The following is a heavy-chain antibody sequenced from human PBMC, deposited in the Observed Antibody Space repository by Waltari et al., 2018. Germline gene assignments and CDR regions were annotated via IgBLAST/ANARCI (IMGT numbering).Heavy chain of an antibody. J-gene: IGHJ3*01. D-gene: IGHD1-1*01. CDR3: ATYIGASLGTASFDV. Sequence: GWLRRAPGQGREWIATISDNGATYSSPSLKSRVTSSRDTSKNQLSLPVDSVTATDTAVYYCATYIGASLGTASFDVWGQGTMVTVSS. V-gene: IGHV4-39*01. CDR2: ISDNGAT.